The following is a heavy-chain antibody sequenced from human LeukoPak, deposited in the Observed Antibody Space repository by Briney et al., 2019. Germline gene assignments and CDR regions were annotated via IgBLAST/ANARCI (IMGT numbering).Heavy chain of an antibody. Sequence: ASVKVSCKASGYTFTSYYIHWVRQAPGQGLECMGIINPSGGSTSYAQKFQGRVTITRSTSISTAYMELSSLRSEDTAVYYCARALTMVPPGYYYYYMDVWGKGTTVTVSS. V-gene: IGHV1-46*01. CDR1: GYTFTSYY. CDR2: INPSGGST. J-gene: IGHJ6*03. CDR3: ARALTMVPPGYYYYYMDV. D-gene: IGHD3-10*01.